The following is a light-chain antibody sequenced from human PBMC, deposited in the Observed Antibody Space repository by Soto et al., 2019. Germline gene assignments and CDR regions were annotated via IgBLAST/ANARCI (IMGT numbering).Light chain of an antibody. J-gene: IGKJ1*01. CDR2: GAY. CDR1: QTVNSD. V-gene: IGKV3-15*01. CDR3: QQYNDWPRT. Sequence: DIVLTQSPVTLSASPGESATLSCRASQTVNSDLAWYQQKPGQAPRLLIYGAYIRAVGIPARFSGSGSGADFSLTIRSLLSEDFALYFCQQYNDWPRTFGQGTKVDIK.